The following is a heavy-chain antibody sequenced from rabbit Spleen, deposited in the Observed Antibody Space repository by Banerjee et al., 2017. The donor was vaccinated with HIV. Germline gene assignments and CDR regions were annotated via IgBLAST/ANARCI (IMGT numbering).Heavy chain of an antibody. CDR1: GFSFDSGYY. Sequence: QEQLVESGGGLVQPGASLTLTCTASGFSFDSGYYMCWVRQAPGKGLEWIACIDTSDGDTDYANWPKGRFTISKTSSTTVTLQMTSMTAADTATYFCARDTSSSFSSYGMDLWGPGTLVTVS. V-gene: IGHV1S45*01. J-gene: IGHJ6*01. CDR3: ARDTSSSFSSYGMDL. CDR2: IDTSDGDT. D-gene: IGHD1-1*01.